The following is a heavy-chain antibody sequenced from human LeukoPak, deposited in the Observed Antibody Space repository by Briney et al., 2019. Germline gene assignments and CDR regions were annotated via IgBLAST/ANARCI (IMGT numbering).Heavy chain of an antibody. V-gene: IGHV3-9*03. CDR2: ISWNSGSI. Sequence: PGGSLRLSCAASGFTFDDYAMHWVRQAPGKGLEWVSGISWNSGSIGYADSVKGRFTISRDNAKNSLYLQMNSLRAEDMALYYCAKGIGGVVPAAFDYWGQGTLVTVSS. D-gene: IGHD2-2*01. CDR1: GFTFDDYA. CDR3: AKGIGGVVPAAFDY. J-gene: IGHJ4*02.